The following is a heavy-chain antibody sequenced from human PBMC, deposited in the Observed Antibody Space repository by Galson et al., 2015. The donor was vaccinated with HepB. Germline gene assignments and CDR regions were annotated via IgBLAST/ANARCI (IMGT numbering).Heavy chain of an antibody. J-gene: IGHJ4*02. CDR3: ARERAGGYSSGWYTFDY. V-gene: IGHV3-48*04. Sequence: SLRLSCAASGFTFSSYSMNWVRQAPGKGLEWVSYISSSSSTIYYADSVKGRFTISRDNAKNSLYLQMNSLRAEDTAVYYCARERAGGYSSGWYTFDYWGQGTLVTVSS. D-gene: IGHD6-19*01. CDR1: GFTFSSYS. CDR2: ISSSSSTI.